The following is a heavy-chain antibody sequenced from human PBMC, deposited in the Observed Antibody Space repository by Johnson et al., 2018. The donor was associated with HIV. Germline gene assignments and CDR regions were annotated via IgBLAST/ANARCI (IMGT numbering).Heavy chain of an antibody. CDR3: AIVPYCSSSGCYGSGTYSSSFDI. J-gene: IGHJ3*02. V-gene: IGHV3-20*04. D-gene: IGHD2-2*01. Sequence: VQLVEYGGGVVRPGGSLRLSCAASGFTFGDYGMSWVRQAPGKGLEWVSGINWNGGSTGYADSVKGRFTISRDNAKDSLYLQMNSLRAEDTALYYCAIVPYCSSSGCYGSGTYSSSFDIWGQGTMVTVSS. CDR1: GFTFGDYG. CDR2: INWNGGST.